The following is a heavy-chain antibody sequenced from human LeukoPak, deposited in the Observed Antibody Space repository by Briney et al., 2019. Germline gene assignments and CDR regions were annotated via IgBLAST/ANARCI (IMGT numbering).Heavy chain of an antibody. Sequence: PSETLSLTCTVSGGSIGSYYWSWIRQPPGKGLEWIGYIYYSGSTNYNPSLKSRVTISVDTSKNQFSLKLSSVTAADTAVYYCARGPTVFYFDYWGQGTLVTVSS. CDR1: GGSIGSYY. V-gene: IGHV4-59*01. CDR3: ARGPTVFYFDY. CDR2: IYYSGST. J-gene: IGHJ4*02. D-gene: IGHD4-17*01.